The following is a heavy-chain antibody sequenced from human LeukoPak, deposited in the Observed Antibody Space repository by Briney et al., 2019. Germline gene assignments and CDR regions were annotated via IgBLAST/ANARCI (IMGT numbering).Heavy chain of an antibody. CDR1: GGTFSSYA. Sequence: ASVKVSCKASGGTFSSYAISWVRQAPGQGLEWMGGIIPIFGTANYAQKFQGRVTITADESTSTAYMELRSLRSEDTAVYYCANIVGATRGYWGQGTLVTVSS. CDR3: ANIVGATRGY. V-gene: IGHV1-69*13. J-gene: IGHJ4*02. D-gene: IGHD1-26*01. CDR2: IIPIFGTA.